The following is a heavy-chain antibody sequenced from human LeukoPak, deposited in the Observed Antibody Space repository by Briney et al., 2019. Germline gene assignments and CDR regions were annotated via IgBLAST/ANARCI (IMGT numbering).Heavy chain of an antibody. V-gene: IGHV4-39*07. CDR3: ASRTRFPLRFSDY. J-gene: IGHJ4*02. CDR1: GGSISSSSYY. D-gene: IGHD3-3*01. Sequence: PSETLSLTCTVSGGSISSSSYYWGWIRQPPGKGLEWIGSIYYSGSTYYNPSLKSRVTISVDTSKNQFSLKLSSVTAADTAVYYCASRTRFPLRFSDYWGQGTLVTVSS. CDR2: IYYSGST.